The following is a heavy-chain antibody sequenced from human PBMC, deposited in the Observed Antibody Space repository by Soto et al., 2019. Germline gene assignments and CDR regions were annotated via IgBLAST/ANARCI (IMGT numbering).Heavy chain of an antibody. Sequence: SVKVCCKASGGTFSSYTISWVRQAPGQGLEWMGRIIPILGIANYAQKFQGRVTITADKSTSTAYMELSSLRSEDTAVYYCARDPFRTLYGSGSRYPGSNFDYWGQGTLVTVSS. CDR2: IIPILGIA. V-gene: IGHV1-69*04. CDR3: ARDPFRTLYGSGSRYPGSNFDY. CDR1: GGTFSSYT. J-gene: IGHJ4*02. D-gene: IGHD3-10*01.